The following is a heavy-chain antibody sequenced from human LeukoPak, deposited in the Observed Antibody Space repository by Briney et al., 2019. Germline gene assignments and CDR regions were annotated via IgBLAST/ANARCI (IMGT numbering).Heavy chain of an antibody. D-gene: IGHD3-22*01. CDR2: IATGGST. Sequence: SETLSLTCTVSGASISSSYCTWIRQPAGEGLEWIGRIATGGSTTYNPSFQSRVTMSVETSKNQFSLNLTSVTAADTAVYYCARDQTYYVSSGYYYVTYFHHWGQGILVTVSS. CDR1: GASISSSY. J-gene: IGHJ1*01. CDR3: ARDQTYYVSSGYYYVTYFHH. V-gene: IGHV4-4*07.